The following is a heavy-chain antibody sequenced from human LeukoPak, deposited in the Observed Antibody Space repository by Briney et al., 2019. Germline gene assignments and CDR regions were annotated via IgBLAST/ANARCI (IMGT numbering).Heavy chain of an antibody. D-gene: IGHD5-12*01. CDR3: AKDAEVGGYSGYNWFDP. CDR1: GFTFSSYA. CDR2: ISGSGGST. V-gene: IGHV3-23*01. Sequence: GGSLRLSCAASGFTFSSYAMSWVRQAPGKGLEWVSAISGSGGSTYYADSVKGRFTISRDNSKNTLYLQMNSLRAEDTAVYYCAKDAEVGGYSGYNWFDPWGQGTLVTVFS. J-gene: IGHJ5*02.